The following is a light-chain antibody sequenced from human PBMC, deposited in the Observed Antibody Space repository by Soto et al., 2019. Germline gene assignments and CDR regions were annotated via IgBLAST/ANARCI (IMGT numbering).Light chain of an antibody. CDR3: SSYTSGSTPLV. Sequence: QSALTQPASVSGSPGQSITISCTGTSSAVGGYIYVSWYQQHPGKAPKLLIYEVSNRPSGVSTRFSGSKSGDTASLNISGLQAEDEADYYCSSYTSGSTPLVFGTGTKVTV. J-gene: IGLJ1*01. V-gene: IGLV2-14*01. CDR2: EVS. CDR1: SSAVGGYIY.